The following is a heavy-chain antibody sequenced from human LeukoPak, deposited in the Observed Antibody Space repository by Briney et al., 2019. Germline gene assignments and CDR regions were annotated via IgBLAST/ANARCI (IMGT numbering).Heavy chain of an antibody. V-gene: IGHV5-51*01. CDR2: IYPGDSDT. Sequence: GESLKISCRVSGYSFTTYWIGWVRQMPRKGLEWMGIIYPGDSDTRYSPSFQGQVTISADKSISTAYLQWSSLKASDTAMYYCARRWELYYFDYWGQGTLVTVSS. J-gene: IGHJ4*02. CDR1: GYSFTTYW. D-gene: IGHD1-26*01. CDR3: ARRWELYYFDY.